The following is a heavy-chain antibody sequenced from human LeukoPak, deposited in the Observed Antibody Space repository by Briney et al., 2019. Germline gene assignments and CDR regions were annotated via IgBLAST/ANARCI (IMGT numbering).Heavy chain of an antibody. J-gene: IGHJ5*02. Sequence: GGSLRLSCAASGFTFSSYEMNWVRQAPGKGLEWVSYISSSGSTIYYADSVKGRFTISRDNAKNSLYLQMNSLRAEDTAVYYCARVATVEVWWFDPWGQGTLVTVSS. CDR1: GFTFSSYE. CDR3: ARVATVEVWWFDP. D-gene: IGHD5-24*01. CDR2: ISSSGSTI. V-gene: IGHV3-48*03.